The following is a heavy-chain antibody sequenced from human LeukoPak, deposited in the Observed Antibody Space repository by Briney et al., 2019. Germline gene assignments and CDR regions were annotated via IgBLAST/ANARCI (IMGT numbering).Heavy chain of an antibody. CDR3: ARAEKIITIFGVVVGAFDI. Sequence: SETLSLTCTVSGGSISSYYWSWIRQPAGKGLEWIGRIYTSGSTNYNPSLKSRVTMSVDTSKNQFSLKLSSVTAADTAVYYCARAEKIITIFGVVVGAFDIWGQGTMVTVSS. D-gene: IGHD3-3*01. CDR1: GGSISSYY. CDR2: IYTSGST. V-gene: IGHV4-4*07. J-gene: IGHJ3*02.